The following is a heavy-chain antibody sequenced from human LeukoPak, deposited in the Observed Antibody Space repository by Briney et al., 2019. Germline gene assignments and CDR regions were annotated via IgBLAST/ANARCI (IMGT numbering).Heavy chain of an antibody. CDR2: INPNSGGT. CDR1: GYTFTGYY. CDR3: ARDSSITGTPYYYYGMDV. D-gene: IGHD1-20*01. J-gene: IGHJ6*02. V-gene: IGHV1-2*02. Sequence: ASVKVSCKASGYTFTGYYMHWVRQAPGQGLEWMGWINPNSGGTNYAQKFQGRVTITADKSTSTAYMELSSLRSEDTAVYYCARDSSITGTPYYYYGMDVWGQGTTVTVSS.